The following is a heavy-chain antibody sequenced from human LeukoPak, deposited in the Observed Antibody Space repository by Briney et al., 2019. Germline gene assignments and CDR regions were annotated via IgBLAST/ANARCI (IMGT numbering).Heavy chain of an antibody. D-gene: IGHD5-12*01. CDR2: ISAYNGNT. V-gene: IGHV1-18*01. Sequence: ASVKVSCKASGYTFTSYGISWVRQAPGQGLEWMGWISAYNGNTNYAQKLQGRVTMTTDTSTSTAYMELSSLRSEDTAVYYCATGPYGGYPDYWGQGTLVTVSS. CDR1: GYTFTSYG. CDR3: ATGPYGGYPDY. J-gene: IGHJ4*02.